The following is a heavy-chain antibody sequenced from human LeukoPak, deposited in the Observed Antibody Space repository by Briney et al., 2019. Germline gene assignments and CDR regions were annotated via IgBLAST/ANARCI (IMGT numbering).Heavy chain of an antibody. D-gene: IGHD6-19*01. V-gene: IGHV4-59*01. CDR3: ARAEKAVTGTHDS. CDR1: GDSISNYY. Sequence: PSETLSLTCTVSGDSISNYYWSWIRQSPGKELEWIGYMYNRGSTIYNPSLKSRVTISTDTSKNQFSLRLTSVTAADTAVYYCARAEKAVTGTHDSWGQGTLITVSS. CDR2: MYNRGST. J-gene: IGHJ4*02.